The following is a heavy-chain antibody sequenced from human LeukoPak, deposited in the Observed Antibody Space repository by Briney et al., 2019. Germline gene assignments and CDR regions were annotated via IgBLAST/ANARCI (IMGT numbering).Heavy chain of an antibody. CDR1: GFTFSRYG. D-gene: IGHD5-24*01. Sequence: PGGSLRLSCAASGFTFSRYGMHWVRQAPGKGLEWVAVIWYDGSNKYYADSVKGRFTISRDNSKNTLYLQMNSQRAEDTAVYYCARDTEMATIGAYWGQGTLVTVSS. CDR2: IWYDGSNK. V-gene: IGHV3-33*01. CDR3: ARDTEMATIGAY. J-gene: IGHJ4*02.